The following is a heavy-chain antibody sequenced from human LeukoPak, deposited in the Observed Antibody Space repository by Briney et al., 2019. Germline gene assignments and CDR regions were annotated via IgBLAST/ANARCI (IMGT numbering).Heavy chain of an antibody. J-gene: IGHJ4*02. Sequence: PGGSLRLSCSASGFTFSSYGMHWVRQAPGKGLEYVSGISNKGGSTYYADSVKGRFTISRDNSKYTLHLQMSSMRADDTAVYYCVKSGTWADFDSWGQGTLVTVSS. CDR3: VKSGTWADFDS. CDR1: GFTFSSYG. D-gene: IGHD1-26*01. V-gene: IGHV3-64D*09. CDR2: ISNKGGST.